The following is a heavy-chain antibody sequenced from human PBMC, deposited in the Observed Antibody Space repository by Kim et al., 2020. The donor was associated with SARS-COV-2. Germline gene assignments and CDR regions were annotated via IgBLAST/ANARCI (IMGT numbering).Heavy chain of an antibody. Sequence: GESLKISCKGSGYSFTSYWISWVRQMPGKGLEWMGRIDPSDSYTNYSPSFQGHVTISADKSISTAYLQWSSLKASDTAMYYCARHPSGYSSGWYWVYWGQGTLVTVSS. CDR3: ARHPSGYSSGWYWVY. CDR2: IDPSDSYT. CDR1: GYSFTSYW. J-gene: IGHJ4*02. V-gene: IGHV5-10-1*01. D-gene: IGHD6-19*01.